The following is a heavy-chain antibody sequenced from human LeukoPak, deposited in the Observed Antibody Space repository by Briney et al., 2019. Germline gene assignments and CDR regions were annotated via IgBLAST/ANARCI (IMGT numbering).Heavy chain of an antibody. CDR3: ATDFYDST. D-gene: IGHD3-22*01. J-gene: IGHJ5*02. V-gene: IGHV3-15*07. Sequence: GGSLRLSCAASGFTFSSYSMNWVRQAPGKGLEWVGRIRSNSDGGTIDYAAPVKGRFTLSRDDSKTTLYLQMNSLQTEDTAVYYCATDFYDSTWGQGTLVTVSS. CDR2: IRSNSDGGTI. CDR1: GFTFSSYS.